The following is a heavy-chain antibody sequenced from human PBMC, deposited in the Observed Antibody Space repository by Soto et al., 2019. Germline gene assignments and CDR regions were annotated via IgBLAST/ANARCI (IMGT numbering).Heavy chain of an antibody. CDR2: ISGSGGGT. J-gene: IGHJ6*03. D-gene: IGHD3-10*01. CDR1: GFAFSNYA. CDR3: AKVSHLLLWPGEPTYMDV. Sequence: EEQLLESEGGSVQPGGSLRLSCEASGFAFSNYAMNWVRQAPGKGLEWVSGISGSGGGTFFADSVRGRFAISRDNPKNIVHLQLNSLRAEDTAMYYCAKVSHLLLWPGEPTYMDVWGKGTPVTVSS. V-gene: IGHV3-23*01.